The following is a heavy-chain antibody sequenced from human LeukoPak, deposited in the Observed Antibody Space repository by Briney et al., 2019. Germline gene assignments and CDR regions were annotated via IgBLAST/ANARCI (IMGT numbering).Heavy chain of an antibody. CDR2: ISSSGSAV. CDR1: GFTFSDYY. CDR3: ARARGSYGFDY. V-gene: IGHV3-11*04. J-gene: IGHJ4*02. Sequence: GGSLRLSCSASGFTFSDYYMSWIRQAPGKGLEWVSYISSSGSAVYYADSVRGRFIISRDNAKNSLHLQMNSMRAEDTAVYYCARARGSYGFDYWGQGSLVTVSS. D-gene: IGHD1-26*01.